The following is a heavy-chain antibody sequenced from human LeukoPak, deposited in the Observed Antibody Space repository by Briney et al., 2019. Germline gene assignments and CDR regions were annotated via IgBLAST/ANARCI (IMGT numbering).Heavy chain of an antibody. CDR3: ARYRSSSWYAIDY. J-gene: IGHJ4*02. CDR2: MWYGGSNI. Sequence: GGSLSLSCAASVFTFRSYGMHWVRQATGKGLVWVGVMWYGGSNIYYADSVKGRFNLPRDNSKNTMNLRMDSLRAEYTAVYYCARYRSSSWYAIDYWGQGTLVTVSS. D-gene: IGHD6-13*01. V-gene: IGHV3-33*01. CDR1: VFTFRSYG.